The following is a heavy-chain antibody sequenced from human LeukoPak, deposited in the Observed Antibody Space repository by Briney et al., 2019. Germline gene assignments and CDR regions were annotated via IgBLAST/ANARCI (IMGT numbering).Heavy chain of an antibody. CDR1: GGSFSGYY. V-gene: IGHV4-34*01. D-gene: IGHD1-26*01. CDR3: ARSVVGAIGWFDP. Sequence: SETLSLTCAVYGGSFSGYYWSWIRQPPGKGLEWIGEIYHSGSTNYNPSLKSRVTISVDTSKNQFSLKLSSVTAADTAVFYCARSVVGAIGWFDPWGQGTLVTVSS. J-gene: IGHJ5*02. CDR2: IYHSGST.